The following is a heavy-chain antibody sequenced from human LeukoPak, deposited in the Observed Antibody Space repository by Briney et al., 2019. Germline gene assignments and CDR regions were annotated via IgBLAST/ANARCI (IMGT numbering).Heavy chain of an antibody. CDR2: ISSRSLYI. J-gene: IGHJ4*02. Sequence: GGSLRLSCAASGFTFTSYSMNWVRQAPGKGLEWVSSISSRSLYIYYADSVKGRFTISRDNAKNSLYLQMNDLRAEDTAVHYCGRDSEDTPTGRIDYWGQGTLVTVSS. CDR3: GRDSEDTPTGRIDY. V-gene: IGHV3-21*01. CDR1: GFTFTSYS. D-gene: IGHD5-18*01.